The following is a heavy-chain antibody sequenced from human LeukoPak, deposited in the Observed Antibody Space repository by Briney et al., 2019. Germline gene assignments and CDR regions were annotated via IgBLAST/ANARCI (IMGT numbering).Heavy chain of an antibody. V-gene: IGHV4-34*01. CDR2: INHSGST. D-gene: IGHD4-17*01. CDR1: GGSFSGYY. Sequence: SETLSLTCAVYGGSFSGYYWSWIRQPPGKGLEWIGEINHSGSTNYNPSLKSRVTISVYTSKNQFSLKLSSVTAADTAVYYCARGRGTTVTIFDYWGQGTLVTVSS. J-gene: IGHJ4*02. CDR3: ARGRGTTVTIFDY.